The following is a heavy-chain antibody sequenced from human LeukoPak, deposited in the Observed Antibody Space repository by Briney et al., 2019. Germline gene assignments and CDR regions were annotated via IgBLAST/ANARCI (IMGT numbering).Heavy chain of an antibody. V-gene: IGHV3-23*01. CDR2: ISTTGGTT. Sequence: GGSLRLSCAASGLTFSSYGMSWVRQAPGRGLEWVSAISTTGGTTYYADSVKGRFTISRDNSKNTLYLQMNSLRAEDTAVYYCAKDQVDGGNSFDYWGQGTLVTVSS. CDR1: GLTFSSYG. J-gene: IGHJ4*02. CDR3: AKDQVDGGNSFDY. D-gene: IGHD4-23*01.